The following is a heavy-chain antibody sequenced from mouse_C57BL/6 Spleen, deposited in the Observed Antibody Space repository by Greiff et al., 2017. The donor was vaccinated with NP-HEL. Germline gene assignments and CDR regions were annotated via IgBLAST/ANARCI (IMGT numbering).Heavy chain of an antibody. V-gene: IGHV6-3*01. CDR3: TGLYSKRVGDD. CDR2: IRLKSDNYAT. D-gene: IGHD2-5*01. J-gene: IGHJ4*01. Sequence: EVMLVESGGGLVQPGGSMKLSCVASGFTFSNYWMNWVRQSPEKGLEWVAQIRLKSDNYATHYAESVKGRFTISRDDSKSSVYLQMNNLRADDTVIYYCTGLYSKRVGDDWGKGTSVTVSS. CDR1: GFTFSNYW.